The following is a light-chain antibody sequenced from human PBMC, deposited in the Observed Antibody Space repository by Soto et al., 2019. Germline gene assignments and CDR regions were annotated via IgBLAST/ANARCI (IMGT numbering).Light chain of an antibody. Sequence: QSVLTQPPSLSAAPGQKVTISCSGSSSNIGGNSVSWYQQLPGTAPKLLIYDDNKRPSGIPDRFSGSKSGTSATLGITGFQNEDEADYYCGSWDSSMSAYVFGTGNKVTVL. CDR2: DDN. V-gene: IGLV1-51*01. CDR3: GSWDSSMSAYV. CDR1: SSNIGGNS. J-gene: IGLJ1*01.